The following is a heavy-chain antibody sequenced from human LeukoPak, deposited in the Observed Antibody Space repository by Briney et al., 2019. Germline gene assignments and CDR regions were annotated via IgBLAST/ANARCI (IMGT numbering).Heavy chain of an antibody. V-gene: IGHV4-39*01. D-gene: IGHD3-22*01. J-gene: IGHJ4*02. CDR2: IYYSGST. CDR3: ASTTYYYDSSIDY. Sequence: SETLSLTCTVSGGSISSSSYYWGWIRQPPGKGLEWIGSIYYSGSTYYNPSLKSRVTTSVDTSKNQFSLKLSSVTAADTAVYYCASTTYYYDSSIDYWGQGTLVTVSS. CDR1: GGSISSSSYY.